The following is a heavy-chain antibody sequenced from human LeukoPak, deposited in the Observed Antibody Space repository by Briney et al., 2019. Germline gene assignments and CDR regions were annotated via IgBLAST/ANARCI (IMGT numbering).Heavy chain of an antibody. Sequence: SETPSLTCTVSGGSISSSSYYWGWIRQPPGKGLEWIGSIYYSGSTYYNPSLKSRVTISVDTSKNQFSLKLSSVTAADTAVYYCARYGPIVGASPLDYWGQGTLVTVSS. CDR3: ARYGPIVGASPLDY. J-gene: IGHJ4*02. CDR2: IYYSGST. V-gene: IGHV4-39*01. D-gene: IGHD1-26*01. CDR1: GGSISSSSYY.